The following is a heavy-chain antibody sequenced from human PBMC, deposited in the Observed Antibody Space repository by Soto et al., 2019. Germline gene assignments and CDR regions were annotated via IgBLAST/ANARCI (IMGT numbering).Heavy chain of an antibody. CDR2: MSYDGSRK. J-gene: IGHJ4*02. V-gene: IGHV3-30*03. CDR3: ARDLYSYGYPGY. Sequence: GGSLRLSCAASGFIFGAYGMHWVRQAPGKGLEWVAVMSYDGSRKYYADSVKGRFTISRDNSNNTLSLEMNSLRTEDTAVYYCARDLYSYGYPGYWGQGTLVTVSS. D-gene: IGHD5-18*01. CDR1: GFIFGAYG.